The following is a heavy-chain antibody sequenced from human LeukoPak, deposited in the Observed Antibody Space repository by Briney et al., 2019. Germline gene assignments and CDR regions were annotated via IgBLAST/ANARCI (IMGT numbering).Heavy chain of an antibody. D-gene: IGHD6-13*01. CDR3: ARDRREVYSSSWYRVHDAFDI. CDR1: GGSISSSSYY. CDR2: IYYSGST. Sequence: PSETLSFTCTVSGGSISSSSYYWGWIRQPPGKGLEWIGSIYYSGSTYYNPSLKSRVTISVDTSKNQFSLKLSSVTAADTAVYYCARDRREVYSSSWYRVHDAFDIWGQGTMVTVSS. V-gene: IGHV4-39*07. J-gene: IGHJ3*02.